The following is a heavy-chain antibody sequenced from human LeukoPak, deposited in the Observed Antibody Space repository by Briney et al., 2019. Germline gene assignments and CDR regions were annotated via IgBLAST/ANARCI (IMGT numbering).Heavy chain of an antibody. CDR1: GFTFSSYG. J-gene: IGHJ4*02. CDR3: AKGPIAYGDYGVDY. Sequence: GGSLRLSCAASGFTFSSYGMHWVRQAPGKGLEWVAFIRYDGSNKYYADSVKGRFTISRDNSKNTLYLQMNSLRAEDTAVYYCAKGPIAYGDYGVDYWGQGTLVTVSS. V-gene: IGHV3-30*02. CDR2: IRYDGSNK. D-gene: IGHD4-17*01.